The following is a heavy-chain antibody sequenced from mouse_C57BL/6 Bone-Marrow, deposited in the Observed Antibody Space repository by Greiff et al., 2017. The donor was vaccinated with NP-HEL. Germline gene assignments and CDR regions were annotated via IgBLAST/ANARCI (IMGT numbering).Heavy chain of an antibody. CDR3: ASGDMVTTRWYFDV. D-gene: IGHD2-2*01. Sequence: QVQLKQPGAELVRPGSSVKLSCKASGYTFTSYWMDWVKQRPGQGLEWIGNIYPSDSETHYNQKFKDKATLTVDKSSSTAYMQLSSLTSEDSAVYYCASGDMVTTRWYFDVWGTGTTVTVSS. CDR2: IYPSDSET. CDR1: GYTFTSYW. V-gene: IGHV1-61*01. J-gene: IGHJ1*03.